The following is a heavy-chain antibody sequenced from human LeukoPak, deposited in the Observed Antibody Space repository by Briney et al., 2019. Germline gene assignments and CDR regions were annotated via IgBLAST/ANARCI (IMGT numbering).Heavy chain of an antibody. D-gene: IGHD3-22*01. CDR3: AKEGSDSSGFYQYYFDY. V-gene: IGHV3-23*01. CDR2: ISGSGGST. Sequence: PGGSLRLSCAASGFIFRSYAMSWVRQAPGKGLEWVSAISGSGGSTYYADSVKGRFTISRDNSENTLYLQMNSLRAEDTAVYYCAKEGSDSSGFYQYYFDYWGQGTLVTVSS. J-gene: IGHJ4*02. CDR1: GFIFRSYA.